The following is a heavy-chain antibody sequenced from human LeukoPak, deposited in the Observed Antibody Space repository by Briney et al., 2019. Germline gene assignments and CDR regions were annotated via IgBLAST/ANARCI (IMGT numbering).Heavy chain of an antibody. CDR3: ARDVYFSGGSYPVHDAFDI. CDR1: GYTFTSYD. V-gene: IGHV1-8*01. Sequence: GASVKVSCKASGYTFTSYDINWVRQATGQGLEWMGWMNPNSGNTGYAQKFQGRVTMTRNTSISTAYMELSSLRSEDTAVYYCARDVYFSGGSYPVHDAFDIWGQGTMVTVSS. D-gene: IGHD1-26*01. CDR2: MNPNSGNT. J-gene: IGHJ3*02.